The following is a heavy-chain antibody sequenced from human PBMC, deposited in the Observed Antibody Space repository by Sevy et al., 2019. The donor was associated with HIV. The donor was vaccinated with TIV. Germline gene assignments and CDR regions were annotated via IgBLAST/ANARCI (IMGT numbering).Heavy chain of an antibody. CDR1: GFTFDDYG. D-gene: IGHD5-18*01. J-gene: IGHJ6*02. CDR3: ARHGYGYGYHALLDYYYGMDV. Sequence: GGSLLSCAASGFTFDDYGMSWVRQAPGKGLEWVSGINWNGGSTGYADSVKGRFTISRDNAKNSLYLQVNSMRAEDTALYYCARHGYGYGYHALLDYYYGMDVWGQGTTVTVSS. V-gene: IGHV3-20*04. CDR2: INWNGGST.